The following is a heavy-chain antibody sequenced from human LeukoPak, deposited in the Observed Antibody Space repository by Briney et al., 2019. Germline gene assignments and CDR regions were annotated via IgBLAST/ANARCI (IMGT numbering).Heavy chain of an antibody. CDR2: ISGSGGST. V-gene: IGHV3-23*01. J-gene: IGHJ4*02. D-gene: IGHD4-17*01. Sequence: GGSLRLSCAASGFTFSGYAMSWVRQAPGKGLEWVSAISGSGGSTYYADSVEGRFTISRDNSKNTLYLQMNSLRAEDTAVYYCAKARYGDYVAPVGGPFDYWGQGTLVTVSS. CDR3: AKARYGDYVAPVGGPFDY. CDR1: GFTFSGYA.